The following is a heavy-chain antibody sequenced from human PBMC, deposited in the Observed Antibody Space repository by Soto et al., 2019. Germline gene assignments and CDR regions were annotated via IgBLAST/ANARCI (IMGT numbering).Heavy chain of an antibody. CDR3: ASRHSSPYFDY. D-gene: IGHD6-13*01. J-gene: IGHJ4*02. V-gene: IGHV4-30-4*01. CDR1: GGSISSGDYY. Sequence: QVQLQESGPGLVKPSQTLSLTCTVSGGSISSGDYYWSWIRQPPGKGLEWIGSIYYSRSTYYNPSLKXRXTXSIXTSKNQFSLKLNSVTAADTAVYYCASRHSSPYFDYWGQGTLVTVSS. CDR2: IYYSRST.